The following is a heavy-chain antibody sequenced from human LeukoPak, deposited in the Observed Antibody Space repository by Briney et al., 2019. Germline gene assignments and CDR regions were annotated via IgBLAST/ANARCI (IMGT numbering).Heavy chain of an antibody. J-gene: IGHJ4*02. CDR2: IFASGST. D-gene: IGHD3-10*01. CDR3: ARGWAPRGEKSSFAS. CDR1: GASINSDY. V-gene: IGHV4-4*07. Sequence: PSETLSLTCTASGASINSDYWTWVRQAAGKGLEWVGRIFASGSTNYNPYLRSRITMSVDTSKNQFSLDLSSVTAADTGVYYCARGWAPRGEKSSFASWGQGTLVTVSS.